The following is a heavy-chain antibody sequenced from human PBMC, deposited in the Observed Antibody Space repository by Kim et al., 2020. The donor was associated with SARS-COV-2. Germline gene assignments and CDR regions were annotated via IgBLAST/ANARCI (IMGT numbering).Heavy chain of an antibody. CDR2: ISGSGANT. Sequence: GGSLRLSCAGSGFTFSYAMHWVCQAPGKGLEWVSAISGSGANTHYVDSVKGRFTISRDNSENTVFLEMSSLRVEDTALYYCAKGMSDTSGWGFDHWGQGSLVTVSS. V-gene: IGHV3-23*01. CDR1: GFTFSYA. J-gene: IGHJ4*02. D-gene: IGHD6-19*01. CDR3: AKGMSDTSGWGFDH.